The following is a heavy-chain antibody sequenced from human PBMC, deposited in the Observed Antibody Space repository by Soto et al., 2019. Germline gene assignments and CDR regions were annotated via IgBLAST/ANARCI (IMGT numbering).Heavy chain of an antibody. CDR3: ARESLGAAVGYLDY. CDR1: GGSISSYY. J-gene: IGHJ4*02. D-gene: IGHD2-15*01. Sequence: QVQLQESGPGLVKPSETLSLTCTVSGGSISSYYWSWIRQPPGKGLEWIGYIYYSGSTNYNPSLKSRVTISVDTSKSQFSLKLRSVTAADTAVYYCARESLGAAVGYLDYWGQGTLVTVSS. V-gene: IGHV4-59*01. CDR2: IYYSGST.